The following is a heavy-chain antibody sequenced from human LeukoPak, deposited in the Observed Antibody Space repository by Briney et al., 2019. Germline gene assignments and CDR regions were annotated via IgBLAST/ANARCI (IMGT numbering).Heavy chain of an antibody. J-gene: IGHJ3*02. CDR3: TRHATYYYDSSGYREAFDI. D-gene: IGHD3-22*01. V-gene: IGHV3-73*01. CDR1: GFTFSGSA. Sequence: GGSLRLSCAASGFTFSGSAMHWVRQASGKGLEWVGRIRSKANSSATAYAASVKGRFTISRDDSKNTAYLQMNSLKTEDTAVYYCTRHATYYYDSSGYREAFDIWGQGTMVTVSS. CDR2: IRSKANSSAT.